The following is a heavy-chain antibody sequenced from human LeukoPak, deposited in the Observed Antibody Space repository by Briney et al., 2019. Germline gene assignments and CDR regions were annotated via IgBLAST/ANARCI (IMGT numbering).Heavy chain of an antibody. D-gene: IGHD2-8*01. CDR1: GFTFSNYA. Sequence: GGSLRLSCAASGFTFSNYAMSWVRQAPGKGLEWVSVISSSGTSTYYADSVKGRFTISTDNSKNTLYLQMNSLRAEDTAVYYCAKTLVLMVYAPFDYWGQGTLVTVSS. CDR2: ISSSGTST. CDR3: AKTLVLMVYAPFDY. V-gene: IGHV3-23*01. J-gene: IGHJ4*02.